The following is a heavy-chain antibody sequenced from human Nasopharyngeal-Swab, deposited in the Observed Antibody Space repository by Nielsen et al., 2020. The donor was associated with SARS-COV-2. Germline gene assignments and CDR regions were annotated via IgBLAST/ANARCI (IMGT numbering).Heavy chain of an antibody. V-gene: IGHV1-3*01. J-gene: IGHJ4*02. Sequence: ASVKVSCKASGYTFTSYAMHWVRQAPAQRLEWMGWINAGNGNTKYSQKLQGRVTITRDTSASTAYMELSSLRSEDTAVYYCARSPRYYDSSGKLDYWGQGTLVTVSS. D-gene: IGHD3-22*01. CDR3: ARSPRYYDSSGKLDY. CDR1: GYTFTSYA. CDR2: INAGNGNT.